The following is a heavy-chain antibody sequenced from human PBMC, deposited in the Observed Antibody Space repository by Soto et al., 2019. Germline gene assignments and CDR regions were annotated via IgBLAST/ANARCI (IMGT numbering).Heavy chain of an antibody. CDR3: SRTTWEENDAFDI. Sequence: QVQLVESGGGVVQPGRSLRLSCAASGFTFSSYGMHWVRQAPGKGLEWVAVISYDGSNKYYADSVKGRFTTSRDNSKNTLYLQMNSLRAEDTAVYYCSRTTWEENDAFDIWGQGTMVTVSS. CDR1: GFTFSSYG. D-gene: IGHD7-27*01. V-gene: IGHV3-30*03. J-gene: IGHJ3*02. CDR2: ISYDGSNK.